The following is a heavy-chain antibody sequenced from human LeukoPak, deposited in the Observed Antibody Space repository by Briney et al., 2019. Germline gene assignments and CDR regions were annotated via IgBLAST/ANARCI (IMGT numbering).Heavy chain of an antibody. J-gene: IGHJ5*02. CDR2: IYYSGRT. Sequence: SETLSLTCTVSAGSISSSNYYWGWIRQPPGKGLEWIGSIYYSGRTYYNPSLKSRVTISVDTSKKQFSLKLSSVTAADTAVYYCARGRPDGSGSYYKFDPWGQGTLVTVSS. CDR1: AGSISSSNYY. CDR3: ARGRPDGSGSYYKFDP. D-gene: IGHD3-10*01. V-gene: IGHV4-39*01.